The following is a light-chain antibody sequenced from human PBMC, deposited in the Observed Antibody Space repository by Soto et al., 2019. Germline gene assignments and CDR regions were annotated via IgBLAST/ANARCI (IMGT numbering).Light chain of an antibody. J-gene: IGLJ2*01. CDR2: GNS. Sequence: QSVLTQPPSVSGAPGQRVTISCTGSRSNIGAGYDVHWYQQLPGTAPKLVIYGNSNRPSGVPDRFSGSKSGTSASLAITGLQAEDEADYYCQSYDTSLSGVVFGGGTKLTVL. V-gene: IGLV1-40*01. CDR3: QSYDTSLSGVV. CDR1: RSNIGAGYD.